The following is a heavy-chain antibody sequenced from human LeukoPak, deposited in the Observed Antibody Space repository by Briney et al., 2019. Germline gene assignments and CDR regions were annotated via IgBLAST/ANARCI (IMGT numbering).Heavy chain of an antibody. J-gene: IGHJ4*01. D-gene: IGHD4-17*01. CDR1: GGSFSNWY. V-gene: IGHV4-34*01. CDR2: VTHSGRT. CDR3: VPIFGDYSDFDY. Sequence: SETLSLTCAVYGGSFSNWYWSWIRQPPGKGLEWIGEVTHSGRTHYNPSLRSRVTMSLDTSRNQFFLRLTSVTAADTAVYYCVPIFGDYSDFDYWGQGTLVTVSS.